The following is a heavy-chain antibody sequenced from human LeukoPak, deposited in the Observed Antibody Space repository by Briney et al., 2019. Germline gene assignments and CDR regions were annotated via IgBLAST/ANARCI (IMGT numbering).Heavy chain of an antibody. CDR3: ARDHGVGWVYYYYYGMDV. J-gene: IGHJ6*02. Sequence: MPGGSLRLSCAASGFTFSSYAMSWVRQAPGKGLEWVSYISSSSSYTNYADSVKGRFTISRDNAKNSLYLQMNSLRAEDTAVYYCARDHGVGWVYYYYYGMDVWGQGTTVTVSS. D-gene: IGHD1-26*01. CDR2: ISSSSSYT. CDR1: GFTFSSYA. V-gene: IGHV3-21*05.